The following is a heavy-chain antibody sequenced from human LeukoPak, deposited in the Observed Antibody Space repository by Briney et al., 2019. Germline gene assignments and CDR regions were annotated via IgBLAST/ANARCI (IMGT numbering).Heavy chain of an antibody. D-gene: IGHD3-10*01. Sequence: NSSETLSLTCTVSGGSISSYYWSWIRQPPGKGLEWIGYIYYSGSTYYNPSLKSRVTISVDTSKNQFSLKLSSVTAADTAVYYCARERITMVRGVIPTGMDVWGQGTTVTVSS. V-gene: IGHV4-30-4*01. CDR3: ARERITMVRGVIPTGMDV. CDR1: GGSISSYY. CDR2: IYYSGST. J-gene: IGHJ6*02.